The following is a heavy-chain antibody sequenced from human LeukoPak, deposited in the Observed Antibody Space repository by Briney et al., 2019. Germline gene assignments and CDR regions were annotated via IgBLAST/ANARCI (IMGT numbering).Heavy chain of an antibody. Sequence: PSETLSFTCTVSGGSISSSSYYWGWIRQPPGKGLEWIGSIYYSGSTYYNPSLKSRVTTSVDTSTNQFSLNRSSVTAADSAVYYCARQLFVITFGGVIAPWGQETLVTVSS. J-gene: IGHJ5*02. V-gene: IGHV4-39*01. CDR1: GGSISSSSYY. D-gene: IGHD3-16*01. CDR3: ARQLFVITFGGVIAP. CDR2: IYYSGST.